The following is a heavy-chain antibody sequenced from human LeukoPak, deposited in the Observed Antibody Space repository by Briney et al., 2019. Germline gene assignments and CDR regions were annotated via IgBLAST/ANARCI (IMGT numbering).Heavy chain of an antibody. CDR1: GGSISSGGYY. V-gene: IGHV4-31*03. CDR2: IYYSGST. CDR3: ARGGGSRPNWFDP. J-gene: IGHJ5*02. D-gene: IGHD3-10*01. Sequence: PSQTLSLTRTVSGGSISSGGYYWSWIRQHPGKGLEWIGYIYYSGSTYYNPSLKSRVTISVDTSKNQFSLKLSSVTAADTAVYYCARGGGSRPNWFDPWGQGTLVTVSS.